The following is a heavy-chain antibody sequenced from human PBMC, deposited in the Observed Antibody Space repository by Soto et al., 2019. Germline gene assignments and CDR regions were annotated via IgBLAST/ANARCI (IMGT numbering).Heavy chain of an antibody. CDR3: ASVGSGGIGHFDY. CDR1: GFTFSSYG. Sequence: AGGSLRLSCAASGFTFSSYGMHWVRQAPGKGLEWVAVIWYDGSNKYYADSVKGRFTISRDNSKNTLYLQMNSLRAEDTAVYYCASVGSGGIGHFDYWGQGTLVTVSS. D-gene: IGHD2-15*01. J-gene: IGHJ4*02. V-gene: IGHV3-33*01. CDR2: IWYDGSNK.